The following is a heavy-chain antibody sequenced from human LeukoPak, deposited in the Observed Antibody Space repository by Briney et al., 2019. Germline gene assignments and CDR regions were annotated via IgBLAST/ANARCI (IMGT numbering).Heavy chain of an antibody. CDR2: IYHSGST. D-gene: IGHD3-9*01. V-gene: IGHV4-31*03. Sequence: SETLSLTCTVSGGSISSGGYYWSWIRQHPGKGLEWIGYIYHSGSTYYNPSLKSRVTISVDTSKNQFSLKLSSVTAADTAVYYCARVGRYFDWFYDYWGQGTLVTVSS. CDR1: GGSISSGGYY. CDR3: ARVGRYFDWFYDY. J-gene: IGHJ4*02.